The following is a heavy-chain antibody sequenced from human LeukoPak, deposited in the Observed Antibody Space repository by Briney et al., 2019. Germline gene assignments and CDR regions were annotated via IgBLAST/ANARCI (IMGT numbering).Heavy chain of an antibody. Sequence: GGSLRLSCAATGFTFSSSTMHWVRLAPGKGLEWVAIVSYDGTDKHYADSVKGRFTISRDNSKNMIYLQMNSLRVEDTAVYYCVRDSWDILTGYYSHYLDYWGQGTLVTVSS. CDR2: VSYDGTDK. CDR3: VRDSWDILTGYYSHYLDY. CDR1: GFTFSSST. V-gene: IGHV3-30*04. J-gene: IGHJ4*02. D-gene: IGHD3-9*01.